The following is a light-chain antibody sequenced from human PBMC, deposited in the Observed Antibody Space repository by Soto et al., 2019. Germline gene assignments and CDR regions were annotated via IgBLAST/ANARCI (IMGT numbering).Light chain of an antibody. V-gene: IGKV1-33*01. CDR2: DAS. CDR3: QQYDNHPRT. Sequence: DIQMIQSPSSLSASVGDRVTITCQASQEISNYLNWYQQKPGKAPKLLIYDASNLERGVPSRFSGRGSGTDFTFTISSLQPEDFATYYCQQYDNHPRTFGRGTKVEIK. CDR1: QEISNY. J-gene: IGKJ1*01.